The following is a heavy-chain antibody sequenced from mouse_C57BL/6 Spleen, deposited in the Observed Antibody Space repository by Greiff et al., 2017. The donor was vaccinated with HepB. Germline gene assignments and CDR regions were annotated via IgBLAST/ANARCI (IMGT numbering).Heavy chain of an antibody. Sequence: EVKLVESGGGLVKPGGSLKLSCAASGFTFSSYTMSWVRQTPEKRLEWVATISGGGGNTYYPDSVKGRFTISRDNAKNTLYLQMSSLRSEDTALYYCARRDSSGPFYYYAMDYWGQGTSVTVSS. CDR2: ISGGGGNT. CDR3: ARRDSSGPFYYYAMDY. J-gene: IGHJ4*01. CDR1: GFTFSSYT. D-gene: IGHD3-2*02. V-gene: IGHV5-9*01.